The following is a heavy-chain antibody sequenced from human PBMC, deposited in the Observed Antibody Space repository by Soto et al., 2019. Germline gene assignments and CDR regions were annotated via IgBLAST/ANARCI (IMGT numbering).Heavy chain of an antibody. D-gene: IGHD2-21*01. CDR3: ARWGPMAIYDIDY. J-gene: IGHJ4*02. Sequence: QVQLVQSGAEVKKPGASVKVSCKASGYTFTNYGFIWVRQAPGQGLEYMGWVSAYNGNTHYAQKLQGRVTMTTDTSTSTAYRELRSLRSDDTAVYYCARWGPMAIYDIDYWGQGTLVIVSS. V-gene: IGHV1-18*01. CDR2: VSAYNGNT. CDR1: GYTFTNYG.